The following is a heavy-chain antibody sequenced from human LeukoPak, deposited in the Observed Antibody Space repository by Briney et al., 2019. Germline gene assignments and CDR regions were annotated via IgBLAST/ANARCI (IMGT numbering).Heavy chain of an antibody. V-gene: IGHV1-58*01. CDR3: AAASLGTAMVLSY. J-gene: IGHJ4*02. CDR1: GFTFTSSA. D-gene: IGHD5-18*01. CDR2: IVVGSGNT. Sequence: SVKVSCKASGFTFTSSAVQWVRQARGQRLEWIGWIVVGSGNTNYAQKFQERVTITRDMSTSTAYMELSSLRSEDTAVYYCAAASLGTAMVLSYWGQGTLVTVSS.